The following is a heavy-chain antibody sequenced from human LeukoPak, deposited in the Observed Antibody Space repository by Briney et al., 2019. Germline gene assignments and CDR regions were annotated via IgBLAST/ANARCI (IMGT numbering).Heavy chain of an antibody. CDR1: GFTFNNYA. Sequence: GGSLRLSCAASGFTFNNYAMNWVRQTPGGRLEWVSFIGISSGPLLYADSVKGRFTISRDNAKASVYLQMSRLRAEDTAVYYCARAKGYTSSYSFDYWGQGILVTVSS. J-gene: IGHJ4*02. CDR2: IGISSGPL. CDR3: ARAKGYTSSYSFDY. D-gene: IGHD3-10*01. V-gene: IGHV3-48*04.